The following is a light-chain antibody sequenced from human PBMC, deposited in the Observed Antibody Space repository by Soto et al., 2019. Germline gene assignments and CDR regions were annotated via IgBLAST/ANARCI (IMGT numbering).Light chain of an antibody. V-gene: IGLV2-14*01. J-gene: IGLJ2*01. CDR1: SSDVGAYKY. CDR2: EVS. CDR3: SSYAGSNNLHVL. Sequence: QSALTQPASVSGSPGQSITISCTGTSSDVGAYKYVSWYQQHPGKAPKLMIYEVSNRPSGVSNRFSGSKSGNTASLTVSGLQAEDEADYYCSSYAGSNNLHVLFGGGTKLTVL.